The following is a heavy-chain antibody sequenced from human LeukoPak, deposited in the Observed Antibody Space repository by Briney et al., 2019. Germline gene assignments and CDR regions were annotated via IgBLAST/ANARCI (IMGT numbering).Heavy chain of an antibody. CDR1: GYTFTSYG. CDR3: AKDHEGDAFDI. CDR2: INTDTGDP. V-gene: IGHV7-4-1*02. Sequence: ASVKVSCKASGYTFTSYGISWVRQAPGQGLQWMGWINTDTGDPTYAQGFTGRFVFSLDTTASTAYLQISGLETEDTAVYYCAKDHEGDAFDIWGQGTMVTVSS. J-gene: IGHJ3*02.